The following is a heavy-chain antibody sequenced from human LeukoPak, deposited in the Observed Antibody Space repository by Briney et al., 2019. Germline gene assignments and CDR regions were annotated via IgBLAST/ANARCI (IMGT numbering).Heavy chain of an antibody. CDR1: GLTFSTYA. CDR2: ISGSGSFT. V-gene: IGHV3-23*01. Sequence: PGGSLRLSCAASGLTFSTYAMTWVRQAPGKGLEWVSGISGSGSFTSYAESVRGRFTISRDNSKNTLYLQMNSLRADGTAVYYCARDSRWIQFDYWGQGTLVTVSS. CDR3: ARDSRWIQFDY. J-gene: IGHJ4*02. D-gene: IGHD5-18*01.